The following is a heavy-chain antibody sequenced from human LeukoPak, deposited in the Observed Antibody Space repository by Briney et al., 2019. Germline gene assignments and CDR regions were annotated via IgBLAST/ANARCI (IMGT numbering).Heavy chain of an antibody. V-gene: IGHV1-24*01. Sequence: GGSVKVSCKVSGYTLTELSMHWVRQAPGKGLEWMGGFDPEDGETIYAQKFQGRVTMTEDTSTDTAYMELSSLRSEDTAVYYCALSSALRYYYYGMDVWGQGTTVTVSS. CDR2: FDPEDGET. CDR1: GYTLTELS. CDR3: ALSSALRYYYYGMDV. J-gene: IGHJ6*02. D-gene: IGHD4-17*01.